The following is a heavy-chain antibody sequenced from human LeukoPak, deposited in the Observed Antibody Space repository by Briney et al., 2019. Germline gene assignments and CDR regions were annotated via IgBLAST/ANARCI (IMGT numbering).Heavy chain of an antibody. CDR1: GFTFSSFG. CDR3: AKDTYYYDSSGYYNY. Sequence: PGGSLRLSCAASGFTFSSFGMHWVRQPPGKGLEWVAFIRYDGSNKYCADSVKGRFTISRDNSKNTLYLQMNSLRAEDTAVYYCAKDTYYYDSSGYYNYWGQGTLVTVSS. V-gene: IGHV3-30*02. CDR2: IRYDGSNK. J-gene: IGHJ4*02. D-gene: IGHD3-22*01.